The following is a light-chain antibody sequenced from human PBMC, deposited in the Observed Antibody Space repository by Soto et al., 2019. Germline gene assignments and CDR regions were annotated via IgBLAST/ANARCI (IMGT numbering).Light chain of an antibody. V-gene: IGKV3-20*01. CDR3: QQYGSSPWT. CDR2: DAS. Sequence: IVFTQSPSTLSLSPGERATLSCWASQSVNRYLVWYQQKPGQAPRLLMYDASKRATGIPARFSGSGSGTDFTLTISRLEPEDFAVYYCQQYGSSPWTFGQGTKVDIK. J-gene: IGKJ1*01. CDR1: QSVNRY.